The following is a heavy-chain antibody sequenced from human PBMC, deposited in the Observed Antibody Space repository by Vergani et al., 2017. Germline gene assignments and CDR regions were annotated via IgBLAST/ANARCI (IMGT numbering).Heavy chain of an antibody. D-gene: IGHD3-9*01. CDR2: FDPEDGET. CDR3: ATGDPYDMLTGYPYYYYYGMDV. Sequence: QVQLVQSGAEVKKPGASVKVSCKVSGYTLPELSMHWVRQAPGKGLEWMGGFDPEDGETIYAQKFQGRVTMTEDTSTDTAYMELSSLRSEDTAVYYCATGDPYDMLTGYPYYYYYGMDVWGQGTTVTVSS. J-gene: IGHJ6*02. V-gene: IGHV1-24*01. CDR1: GYTLPELS.